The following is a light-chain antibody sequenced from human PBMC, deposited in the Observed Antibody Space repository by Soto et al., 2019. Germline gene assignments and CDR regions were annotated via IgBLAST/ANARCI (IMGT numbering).Light chain of an antibody. Sequence: EIVLTQSPGTLSLSAGERATLSCRASQSVSNNYLAWYQQKPGQAPRFLMYGASSRATGTPDRFSGSGSGTDFTLTISRLEPEDYAVYYCQQYGSSPVSFGPGTKVDIK. CDR2: GAS. J-gene: IGKJ3*01. CDR3: QQYGSSPVS. CDR1: QSVSNNY. V-gene: IGKV3-20*01.